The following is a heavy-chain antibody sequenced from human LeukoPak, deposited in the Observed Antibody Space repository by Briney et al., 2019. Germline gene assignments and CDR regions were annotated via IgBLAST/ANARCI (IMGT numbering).Heavy chain of an antibody. V-gene: IGHV4-39*07. J-gene: IGHJ4*02. CDR2: IYYSGST. D-gene: IGHD1-20*01. Sequence: SETLSLTCTVSGGSISSSSYYWGWIRQPPGKGLEWIGSIYYSGSTYYNPSLKSRVAISVDTSKNQFSLKLSSVTAADTAVYYCARDHPYNWNHFDYWGQGTLVTVSS. CDR1: GGSISSSSYY. CDR3: ARDHPYNWNHFDY.